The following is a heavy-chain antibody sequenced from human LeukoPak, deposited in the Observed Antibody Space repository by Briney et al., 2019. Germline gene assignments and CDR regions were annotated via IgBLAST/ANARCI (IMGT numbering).Heavy chain of an antibody. V-gene: IGHV4-39*07. CDR1: GGSISSSSYY. J-gene: IGHJ3*02. Sequence: SETLSLTCTVSGGSISSSSYYWGWIRRPPGKGLEWIGSIYYSGSTYYNPSLKSRVTISVDTSKNQFSLKLSSVTAADTAVYYCAREDIVLMVYAIAFDIWGQGTMVTVSS. D-gene: IGHD2-8*01. CDR3: AREDIVLMVYAIAFDI. CDR2: IYYSGST.